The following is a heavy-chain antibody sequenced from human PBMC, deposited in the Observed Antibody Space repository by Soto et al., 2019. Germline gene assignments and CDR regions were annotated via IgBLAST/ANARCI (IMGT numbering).Heavy chain of an antibody. Sequence: PGESLKISCKGSGYSFTSYWIGWVRQMPGKGLEWMGIIYPGDSDTRYSPSFQGQVTISADKSISTAYLQWSSLKASDTAMYYCARHGSDYGSWSNGGGYYYSYMDVWGKGTKVTVPS. D-gene: IGHD3-10*01. CDR2: IYPGDSDT. J-gene: IGHJ6*03. CDR1: GYSFTSYW. CDR3: ARHGSDYGSWSNGGGYYYSYMDV. V-gene: IGHV5-51*01.